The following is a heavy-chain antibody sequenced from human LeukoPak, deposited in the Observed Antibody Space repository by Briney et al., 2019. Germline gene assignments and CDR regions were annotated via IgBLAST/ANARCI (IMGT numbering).Heavy chain of an antibody. V-gene: IGHV3-23*01. CDR1: GFTFSSYA. Sequence: GGSLRLSCAASGFTFSSYAMSWVRQAPGKGLEWVSAISGSGGSTYYADSVKGRFTISRDNSKNTLYLQMNSLRAEDTAVYFCVKDSNYYGSGSYSSDWGQGTLVTVSS. CDR2: ISGSGGST. D-gene: IGHD3-10*01. CDR3: VKDSNYYGSGSYSSD. J-gene: IGHJ4*02.